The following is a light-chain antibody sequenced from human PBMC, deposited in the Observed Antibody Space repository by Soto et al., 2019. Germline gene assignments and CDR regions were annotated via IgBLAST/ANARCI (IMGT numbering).Light chain of an antibody. Sequence: DIQVTQSPSTLSASVGDRVTITCRASRNIGSWLAWYQQKAGKAPNLLIYRASILETGVPSRFTGSASGTEFTLTISSLQPDDFATYYCQQHSNYQIDFGGGPKVHI. CDR2: RAS. V-gene: IGKV1-5*03. J-gene: IGKJ4*01. CDR1: RNIGSW. CDR3: QQHSNYQID.